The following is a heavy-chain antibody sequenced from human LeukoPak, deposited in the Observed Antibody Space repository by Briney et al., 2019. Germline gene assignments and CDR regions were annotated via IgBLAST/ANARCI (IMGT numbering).Heavy chain of an antibody. Sequence: ASVKVSCKASGYTFTSYDINWVRQATGQGLEWMGWMNPNSGNTGYAQKFQGRVTMTRNTSISTASMELSSLRSEDTAVYYCARGGDHYYDSSGYPIDYWGQGTLVTVS. CDR2: MNPNSGNT. V-gene: IGHV1-8*01. D-gene: IGHD3-22*01. CDR3: ARGGDHYYDSSGYPIDY. CDR1: GYTFTSYD. J-gene: IGHJ4*02.